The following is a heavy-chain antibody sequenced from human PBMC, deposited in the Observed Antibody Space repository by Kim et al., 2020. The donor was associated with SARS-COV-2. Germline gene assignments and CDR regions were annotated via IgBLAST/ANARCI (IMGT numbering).Heavy chain of an antibody. J-gene: IGHJ6*02. CDR2: VNPNSGGT. CDR1: GYTFTGYY. V-gene: IGHV1-2*02. Sequence: ASVKVSCKASGYTFTGYYMHWVRQAPGQGLEWMGWVNPNSGGTNYAQKFQGRVTMTRDTSISTAYMELSRLRSDDTAVYYCARDSTWYNYYGMDVWGQGTTVTVSS. CDR3: ARDSTWYNYYGMDV.